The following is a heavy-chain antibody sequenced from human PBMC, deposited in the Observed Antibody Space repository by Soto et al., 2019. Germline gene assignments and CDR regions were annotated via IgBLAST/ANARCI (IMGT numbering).Heavy chain of an antibody. D-gene: IGHD4-4*01. Sequence: QVQLQESGPGLVQPSGTLFLTCAVSGGSISSTNWWSWVRQPPGKGLEWIGEIYHSGSTNYNPSLKSRVIISVDKSKNQFSLKLSSVTAADTAVYYCARAYDYSSNWFDPWGQGTLVTVSS. CDR2: IYHSGST. V-gene: IGHV4-4*02. J-gene: IGHJ5*02. CDR3: ARAYDYSSNWFDP. CDR1: GGSISSTNW.